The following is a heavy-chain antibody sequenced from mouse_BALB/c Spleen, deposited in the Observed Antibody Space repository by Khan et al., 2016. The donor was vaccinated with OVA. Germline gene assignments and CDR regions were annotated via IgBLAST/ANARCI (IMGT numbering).Heavy chain of an antibody. CDR1: GYSITSDYA. J-gene: IGHJ4*01. Sequence: EVQLQESGPGLVKPSQSLSLTCTVTGYSITSDYAWNWIRQFPGNKLEWMGYISSSGSTNYNPLLKSRIFITRDTSKKQFFLQLNSVTTEDTATYYCARDGSRYNYAMDYWGQGTSCTVSS. CDR2: ISSSGST. CDR3: ARDGSRYNYAMDY. D-gene: IGHD2-3*01. V-gene: IGHV3-2*02.